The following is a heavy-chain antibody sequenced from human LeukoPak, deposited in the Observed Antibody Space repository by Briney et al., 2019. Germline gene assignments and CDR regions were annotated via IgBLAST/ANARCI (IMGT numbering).Heavy chain of an antibody. CDR3: GTARYYDILTGYYKPPGSYYYYYYMDV. D-gene: IGHD3-9*01. CDR1: GGSISSYY. J-gene: IGHJ6*03. Sequence: SETLSLTCTVSGGSISSYYWSWIRQPPGKGLEWIGYIYYSGSTNYNPSLKSRVTISVDKSKKQFSLKLRSGAAADTAVYYCGTARYYDILTGYYKPPGSYYYYYYMDVWGKGTTVTVSS. CDR2: IYYSGST. V-gene: IGHV4-59*01.